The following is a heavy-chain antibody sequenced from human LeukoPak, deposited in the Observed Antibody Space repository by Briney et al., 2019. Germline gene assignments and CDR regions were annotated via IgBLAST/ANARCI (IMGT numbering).Heavy chain of an antibody. Sequence: GGSLRLSCAASGFTFSHDWMSWVRQAPGKGLEWVASIKQDGSEKYYVDSVKGRFTISRDNAKNSLYLQMNSLRAEDTAVYYCARGWWDIVLMVYGPRFDYWGQGTLVTVSS. CDR2: IKQDGSEK. V-gene: IGHV3-7*01. CDR1: GFTFSHDW. J-gene: IGHJ4*02. CDR3: ARGWWDIVLMVYGPRFDY. D-gene: IGHD2-8*01.